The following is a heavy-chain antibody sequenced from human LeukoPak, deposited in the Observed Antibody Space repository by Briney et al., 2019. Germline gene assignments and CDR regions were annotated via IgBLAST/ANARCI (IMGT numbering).Heavy chain of an antibody. Sequence: SETLSLTCTVSGGSISSYYWSWIRQPAGKGLEWIGRIYTSGNTYYNPSLKSRVIISVDMSKNQFSLNLTSVTAADTAVYYCARHFVSMVRGVGDTFDMWGQGTTVTVSS. CDR2: IYTSGNT. V-gene: IGHV4-4*07. J-gene: IGHJ3*02. CDR3: ARHFVSMVRGVGDTFDM. D-gene: IGHD3-10*01. CDR1: GGSISSYY.